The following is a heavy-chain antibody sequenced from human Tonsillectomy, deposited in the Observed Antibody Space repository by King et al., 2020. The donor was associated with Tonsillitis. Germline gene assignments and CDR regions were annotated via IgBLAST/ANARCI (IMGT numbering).Heavy chain of an antibody. CDR1: GFTFDDYA. J-gene: IGHJ4*02. Sequence: VQLVESGGGLVQPGRSLRLSCAASGFTFDDYAMHWVRQAPGKGLEWVSGISWSSGSIDYADSVKGRFTISRDNAKNSLYLQMNSLRAEDTALYYCAKDYSGSYRIPYYFDYWGQGTLVTVSS. CDR3: AKDYSGSYRIPYYFDY. D-gene: IGHD1-26*01. V-gene: IGHV3-9*01. CDR2: ISWSSGSI.